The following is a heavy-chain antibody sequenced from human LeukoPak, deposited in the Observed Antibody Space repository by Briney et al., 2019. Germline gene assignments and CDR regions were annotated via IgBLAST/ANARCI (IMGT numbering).Heavy chain of an antibody. J-gene: IGHJ4*02. CDR2: ISSNGGGT. CDR1: GFTFSNYS. Sequence: GGSLRLSCAASGFTFSNYSMNWVRQAPGKGLEWVSAISSNGGGTFYADSVKGRFTISRDNSKRTLDLQMNSLRAEDTAVYYCAKSFDYWGQGTLVTVSS. V-gene: IGHV3-23*01. CDR3: AKSFDY.